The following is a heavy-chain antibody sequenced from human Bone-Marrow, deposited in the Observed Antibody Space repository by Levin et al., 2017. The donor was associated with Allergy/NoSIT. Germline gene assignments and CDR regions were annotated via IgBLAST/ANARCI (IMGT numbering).Heavy chain of an antibody. D-gene: IGHD4-17*01. CDR1: GGAFSIDT. CDR3: ARDGDLGGSFDY. J-gene: IGHJ4*02. V-gene: IGHV1-69*06. CDR2: IIPIIGTP. Sequence: SVKVSCKASGGAFSIDTTSWVRQAPGQGPEWLGGIIPIIGTPNYAPKFQGRVTITADTSTSTVHMELSSLRSEDTAIYYCARDGDLGGSFDYWGQGTLVSVSS.